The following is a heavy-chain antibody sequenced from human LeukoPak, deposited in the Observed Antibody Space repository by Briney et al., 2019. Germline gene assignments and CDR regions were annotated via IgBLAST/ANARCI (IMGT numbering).Heavy chain of an antibody. D-gene: IGHD6-19*01. CDR1: GFTFSSYA. V-gene: IGHV3-64*01. CDR2: ISSNGGST. Sequence: PGGSLRLSCAASGFTFSSYAMHWVRQAPGKGLEYVSAISSNGGSTYYANSVKGRFTISRDNSKNTLYLQMGSLRAEDMAVYYCAKDEYSSGWYRRFGAFDIWGQGTMVTVSS. CDR3: AKDEYSSGWYRRFGAFDI. J-gene: IGHJ3*02.